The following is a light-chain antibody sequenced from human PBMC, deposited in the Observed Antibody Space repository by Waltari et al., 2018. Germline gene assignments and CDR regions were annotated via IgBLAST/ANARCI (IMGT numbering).Light chain of an antibody. CDR3: QAWDTSTYHVV. J-gene: IGLJ2*01. CDR1: KMGDKY. Sequence: SYELTQPPSVSFSPGQTASITCARNKMGDKYPSWYPHKPGQSPVVVLYQDTKRPSGIPERFSGSNSGNTATLTISGTQAMDEADYYCQAWDTSTYHVVFGGGTKLTVL. V-gene: IGLV3-1*01. CDR2: QDT.